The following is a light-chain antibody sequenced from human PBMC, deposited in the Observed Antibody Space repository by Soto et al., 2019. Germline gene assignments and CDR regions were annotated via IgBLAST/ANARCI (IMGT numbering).Light chain of an antibody. CDR2: GLY. V-gene: IGKV3-11*01. Sequence: EFELTQPPATLALSPGERATLSCRASQSVGSSLSWHQQTPDEPPMLLFAGLYSRAAVIADRCSGSGWRTVFTLTSSMQAHDYFVVYYWQHDDSPPRTFGQGTQLEIK. CDR1: QSVGSS. J-gene: IGKJ5*01. CDR3: QHDDSPPRT.